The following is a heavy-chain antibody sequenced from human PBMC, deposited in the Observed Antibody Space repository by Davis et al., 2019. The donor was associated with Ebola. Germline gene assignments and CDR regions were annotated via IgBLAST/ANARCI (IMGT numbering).Heavy chain of an antibody. V-gene: IGHV3-74*01. J-gene: IGHJ6*02. CDR1: GFTFRPYW. CDR2: ISSDASNT. Sequence: PGGSLRLSCAASGFTFRPYWMHWVRQVPGKGLEWVSHISSDASNTNYADSVRGRFTISRDNAKNSLYLQMNSLRAEDTAVYYCARDRVVVVPAALYYYYYGMDVWGQGTTVTVSS. CDR3: ARDRVVVVPAALYYYYYGMDV. D-gene: IGHD2-2*01.